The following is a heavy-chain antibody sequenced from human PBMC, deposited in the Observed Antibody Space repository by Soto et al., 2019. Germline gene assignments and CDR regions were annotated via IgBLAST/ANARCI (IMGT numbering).Heavy chain of an antibody. J-gene: IGHJ4*02. CDR1: GFTFSSYA. Sequence: PGGSLRLSCAASGFTFSSYAMNWVRQAPGKGPEWVSHISVSGGTYYADSVKGRFTISRDNSKNTLFLQMNSLRAEDTAVYYRAKSLSTATSFDYWGQGTPVTVSS. CDR2: ISVSGGT. V-gene: IGHV3-23*01. CDR3: AKSLSTATSFDY.